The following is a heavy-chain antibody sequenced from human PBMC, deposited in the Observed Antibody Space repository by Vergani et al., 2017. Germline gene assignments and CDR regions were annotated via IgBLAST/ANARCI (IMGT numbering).Heavy chain of an antibody. Sequence: QVQLVQSGAEVKKPGASVKVSCKASGYTFTSYGISWVRQAPGQGLEWMGWINPNSGGTNYAQKFQGRVTMTRDTSISTAYMELSRLRSDDTAVYYCARDLLGFYGDSDYYYYGMDVWGQGTTVTVSS. CDR1: GYTFTSYG. CDR2: INPNSGGT. V-gene: IGHV1-2*02. J-gene: IGHJ6*02. D-gene: IGHD4-17*01. CDR3: ARDLLGFYGDSDYYYYGMDV.